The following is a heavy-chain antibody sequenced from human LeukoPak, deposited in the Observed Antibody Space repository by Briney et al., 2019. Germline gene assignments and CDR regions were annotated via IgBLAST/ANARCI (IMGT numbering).Heavy chain of an antibody. CDR2: IYYSGST. V-gene: IGHV4-31*03. J-gene: IGHJ4*02. Sequence: SQTLSLTCTVSGGSISSGGYYWSWIRQHPGKGLEWIGYIYYSGSTYYNPSLKSRVTISVDTSKNQFSLKLSSVTAADTAVYYCAGCPIYSSSAPDYWGQGTLVTVSS. CDR1: GGSISSGGYY. D-gene: IGHD6-13*01. CDR3: AGCPIYSSSAPDY.